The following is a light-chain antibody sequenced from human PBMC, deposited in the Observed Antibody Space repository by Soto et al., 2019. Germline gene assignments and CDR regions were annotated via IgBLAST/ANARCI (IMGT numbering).Light chain of an antibody. Sequence: DIQMTQSPSTLSASVGDRVTITCRASQSISTWLAWYQQKPGKAPKFLIYDASSLESGVPSRFSGSGSGTEFTLTISSLHPDDCATYHCQQYKSYSLTFGGGTKVEIK. CDR1: QSISTW. V-gene: IGKV1-5*01. CDR2: DAS. J-gene: IGKJ4*01. CDR3: QQYKSYSLT.